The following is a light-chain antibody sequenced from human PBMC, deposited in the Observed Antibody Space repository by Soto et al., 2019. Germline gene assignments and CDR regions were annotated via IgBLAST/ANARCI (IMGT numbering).Light chain of an antibody. CDR3: LLYVGSGTHWV. V-gene: IGLV8-61*01. CDR1: SGSVSTNNY. J-gene: IGLJ3*02. CDR2: NTN. Sequence: QTVVTQEPSFSVSPGGTITLTCGLSSGSVSTNNYPSWYQQPPGQAPRTLIYNTNTRSSGVPDRFSGSILGNQAALTITGAQADDECDYYCLLYVGSGTHWVFGGGTKLTVL.